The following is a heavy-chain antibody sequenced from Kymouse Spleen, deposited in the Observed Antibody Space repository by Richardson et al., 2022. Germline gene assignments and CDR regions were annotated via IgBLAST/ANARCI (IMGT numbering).Heavy chain of an antibody. CDR3: ARHDSSGWYVYYYGMDV. D-gene: IGHD6-19*01. CDR2: INHSGST. CDR1: GGSFSGYY. Sequence: QVQLQQWGAGLLKPSETLSLTCAVYGGSFSGYYWSWIRQPPGKGLEWIGEINHSGSTNYNPSLKSRVTISVDTSKNQFSLKLSSVTAADTAVYYCARHDSSGWYVYYYGMDVWGQGTTVTVSS. V-gene: IGHV4-34*01. J-gene: IGHJ6*02.